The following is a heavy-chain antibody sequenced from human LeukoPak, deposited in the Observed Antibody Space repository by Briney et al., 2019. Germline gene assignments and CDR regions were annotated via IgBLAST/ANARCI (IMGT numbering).Heavy chain of an antibody. Sequence: RASVKVSCKVSGGKFSSYAISWVRQAPGQGLEWVEGIIPFFGTPYYAQKFQDRVTITADESASTAYMELSSLRSEDTAVYFCVLDQGRYFYYMDVWGRGTTVTISS. J-gene: IGHJ6*03. CDR3: VLDQGRYFYYMDV. CDR1: GGKFSSYA. D-gene: IGHD2-2*01. CDR2: IIPFFGTP. V-gene: IGHV1-69*13.